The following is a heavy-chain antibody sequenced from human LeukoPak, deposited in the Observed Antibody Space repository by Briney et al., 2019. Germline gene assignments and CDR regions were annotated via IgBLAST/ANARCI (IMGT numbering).Heavy chain of an antibody. CDR2: ISSNGGYT. D-gene: IGHD3-10*01. CDR3: PKEGVPGSYWYFKT. V-gene: IGHV3-23*01. J-gene: IGHJ1*01. Sequence: GGSLRLSCAASKFSFNEYAMSWVRQAPGKGLEWVSAISSNGGYTYYADSVKGRFTMSRDNSKNTVYLQLNSLRDEATAVYSGPKEGVPGSYWYFKTGGQGPRSPSLQ. CDR1: KFSFNEYA.